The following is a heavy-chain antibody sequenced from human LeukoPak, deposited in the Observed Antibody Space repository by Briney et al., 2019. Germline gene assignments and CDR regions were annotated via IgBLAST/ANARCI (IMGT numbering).Heavy chain of an antibody. CDR3: ARDRGSYDSSGYYMDV. D-gene: IGHD1-26*01. J-gene: IGHJ6*03. CDR2: IIPIFGTA. V-gene: IGHV1-69*01. Sequence: SVKVSCKASGGTFSSCAISWVRQAPGQGLEWMGGIIPIFGTANYAQKFQGRVTITADESTSTAYMELSSLRSEDTAVYYCARDRGSYDSSGYYMDVWGKGTTVTVSS. CDR1: GGTFSSCA.